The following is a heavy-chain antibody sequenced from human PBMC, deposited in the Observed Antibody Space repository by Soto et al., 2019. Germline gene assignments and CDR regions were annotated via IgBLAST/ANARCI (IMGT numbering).Heavy chain of an antibody. J-gene: IGHJ3*02. CDR2: IWYDGSNK. V-gene: IGHV3-33*01. Sequence: GSLRLSCAASGFTVSSYGMHWVRQAPGKGLEWVAVIWYDGSNKYYADSVKGRFTISRDNSKNTLYLQMNSLRAEDTAVYYCARDMSDILTGYAKDAFDIWGQGTMVTVSS. CDR1: GFTVSSYG. CDR3: ARDMSDILTGYAKDAFDI. D-gene: IGHD3-9*01.